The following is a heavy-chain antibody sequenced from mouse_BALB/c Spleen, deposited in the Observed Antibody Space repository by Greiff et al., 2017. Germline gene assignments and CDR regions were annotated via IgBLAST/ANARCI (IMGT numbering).Heavy chain of an antibody. CDR1: GYTFTSYW. Sequence: VQLQQSGTVLARPGASVKMSCKASGYTFTSYWMHWVKQRPGQGLEWIGAIYPGNSDTSYNQKFKGKAKLTAVTSTSTAYMELSSLTNEDSAVYYCTRGAYYYGSSYGYFDYWGQGTTLTVSS. D-gene: IGHD1-1*01. J-gene: IGHJ2*01. CDR3: TRGAYYYGSSYGYFDY. V-gene: IGHV1-5*01. CDR2: IYPGNSDT.